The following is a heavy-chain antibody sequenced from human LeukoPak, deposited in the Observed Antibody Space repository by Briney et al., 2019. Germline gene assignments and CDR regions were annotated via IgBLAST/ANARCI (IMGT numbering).Heavy chain of an antibody. CDR2: IWYDGSNK. D-gene: IGHD3-22*01. J-gene: IGHJ4*02. Sequence: GRSLRLSCAASGFTFSSYGMHWVRQAPGKGLEWAAVIWYDGSNKYYADSVKGRFTISRDNSKNTLYLQMNSLRAEDTAVYYCARDCDDSSGCPADYWGQGTLVTVSS. CDR3: ARDCDDSSGCPADY. CDR1: GFTFSSYG. V-gene: IGHV3-33*01.